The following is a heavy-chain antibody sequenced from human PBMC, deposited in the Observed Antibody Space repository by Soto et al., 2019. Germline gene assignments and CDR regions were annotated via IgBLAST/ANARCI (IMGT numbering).Heavy chain of an antibody. V-gene: IGHV4-39*02. J-gene: IGHJ4*02. CDR3: ARDKITGLFDY. D-gene: IGHD2-8*02. CDR2: IYYSGST. Sequence: SETLSLTCTVSGDSISSSSYYWDWIRQPPGKGLEWIGSIYYSGSTYYNPSLKSRVTISVDTSKNQFSLKLSSVTAADTAVYYCARDKITGLFDYWGQGTLVTVSS. CDR1: GDSISSSSYY.